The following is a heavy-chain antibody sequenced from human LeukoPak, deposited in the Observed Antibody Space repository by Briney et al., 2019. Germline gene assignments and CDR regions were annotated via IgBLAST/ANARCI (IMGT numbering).Heavy chain of an antibody. Sequence: AETLSLTCTVSGVSISSYYWNWIRQPPGKGLEWIGSIYYSGTTNYNPSLKSRVTISLDTSKTQFSLKLSSVTAVDTAVYYCARGEGSSMVRGVIFWFDPWGQGSLVTVSS. CDR3: ARGEGSSMVRGVIFWFDP. CDR1: GVSISSYY. J-gene: IGHJ5*02. V-gene: IGHV4-59*01. CDR2: IYYSGTT. D-gene: IGHD3-10*01.